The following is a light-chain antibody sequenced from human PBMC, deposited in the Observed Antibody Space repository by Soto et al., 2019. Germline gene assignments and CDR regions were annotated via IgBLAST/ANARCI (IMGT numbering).Light chain of an antibody. CDR1: QSVGRN. CDR2: GAS. V-gene: IGKV3-15*01. Sequence: EIVMTQSPATLSVSPGERATLSCRASQSVGRNLAWYQQKPCQAPRRLIYGASTRATGIPARFSGSGSGAEFTLTISSLQSEDFAIYFCQQYNNWPPARTFGQGTKVEIK. CDR3: QQYNNWPPART. J-gene: IGKJ1*01.